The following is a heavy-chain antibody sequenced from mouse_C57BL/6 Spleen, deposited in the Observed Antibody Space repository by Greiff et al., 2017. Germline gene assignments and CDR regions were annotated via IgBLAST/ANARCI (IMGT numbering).Heavy chain of an antibody. Sequence: QVQLQQPGAELVKPGASVKMSCKASGYTFTSYWITWVKPRPGQGLEWIGDIYPGSGSTNYNEKFKGKATFTADTSSNTAYMQLSSLTTEDSAIYYRASDYDYEGAMDYWGQGTSVTVSS. CDR1: GYTFTSYW. V-gene: IGHV1-55*01. D-gene: IGHD2-4*01. J-gene: IGHJ4*01. CDR3: ASDYDYEGAMDY. CDR2: IYPGSGST.